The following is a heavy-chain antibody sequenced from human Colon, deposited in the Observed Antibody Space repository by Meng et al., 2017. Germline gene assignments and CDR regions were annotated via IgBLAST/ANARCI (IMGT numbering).Heavy chain of an antibody. Sequence: VQRQESGPGLVKPSWTLSLTCAVSGGSITTNNWWSWVRQPPGKGLEWIGEIHPSGGTNYNPSLKSRVTMSIDNSKRQFSLNLSSVTAADTAVYYCARGGGCVNGVCGSLDYWGQGTLVTVSS. CDR2: IHPSGGT. V-gene: IGHV4-4*02. CDR3: ARGGGCVNGVCGSLDY. CDR1: GGSITTNNW. D-gene: IGHD2-8*01. J-gene: IGHJ4*02.